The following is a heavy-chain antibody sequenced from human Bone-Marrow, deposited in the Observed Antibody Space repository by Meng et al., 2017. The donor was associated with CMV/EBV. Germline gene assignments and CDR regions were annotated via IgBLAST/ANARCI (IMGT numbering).Heavy chain of an antibody. J-gene: IGHJ4*02. CDR2: ISAYNGNT. V-gene: IGHV1-18*01. CDR3: ARDSITIFGVVIILDY. CDR1: GYTFTSYG. D-gene: IGHD3-3*01. Sequence: ASVKVSCKASGYTFTSYGISWVRQAPGQGLEWMGWISAYNGNTNYAQKLQGRVTMTTDTSTSTAYMELRSLRSDDTAVYYCARDSITIFGVVIILDYWRQGTLVTVSS.